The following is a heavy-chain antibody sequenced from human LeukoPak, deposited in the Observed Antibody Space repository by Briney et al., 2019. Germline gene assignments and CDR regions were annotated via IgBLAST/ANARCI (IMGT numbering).Heavy chain of an antibody. V-gene: IGHV4-39*07. D-gene: IGHD3-10*01. CDR1: GGSISSSSYY. CDR2: IYYSGST. Sequence: SETLSLTCTVSGGSISSSSYYWGWIRQPPGKGLEWIGSIYYSGSTYYNPSLKSRVTISVDTSKNQFSLKLSSVTAADTAVYYCAGIMVRGVTVYWYFDLWGRGTLVTVSS. CDR3: AGIMVRGVTVYWYFDL. J-gene: IGHJ2*01.